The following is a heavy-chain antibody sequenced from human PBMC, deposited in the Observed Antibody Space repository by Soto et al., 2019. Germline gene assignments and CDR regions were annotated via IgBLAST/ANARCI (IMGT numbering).Heavy chain of an antibody. D-gene: IGHD2-21*02. CDR1: GYTFTSYG. J-gene: IGHJ6*02. CDR3: ARPAYCGGDCHPAKYYYYGMDV. CDR2: ISAYNGNT. V-gene: IGHV1-18*01. Sequence: QVQLVQSGAEVKKPGASVKVSCKASGYTFTSYGISWVRQAPGQGLEWMGWISAYNGNTNYAQKLQGRVTMTTDTSTSTAYMELRSLRSDDTAVYYCARPAYCGGDCHPAKYYYYGMDVWGQGTTVTVSS.